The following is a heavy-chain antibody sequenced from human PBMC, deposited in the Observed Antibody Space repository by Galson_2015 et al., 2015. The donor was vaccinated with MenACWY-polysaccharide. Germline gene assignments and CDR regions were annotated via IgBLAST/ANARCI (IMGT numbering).Heavy chain of an antibody. CDR3: MRGRGGYCDF. CDR1: GGSISRTSHY. D-gene: IGHD2-21*02. CDR2: IYRIWTT. V-gene: IGHV4-39*07. J-gene: IGHJ4*02. Sequence: SETLSLTCTVSGGSISRTSHYWGWVRQPPGKGLEWIGSIYRIWTTYYNPSLKSRVTISFYTSKNQFSLRLSSVTAADTAVYYCMRGRGGYCDFWGQGTLVTVSS.